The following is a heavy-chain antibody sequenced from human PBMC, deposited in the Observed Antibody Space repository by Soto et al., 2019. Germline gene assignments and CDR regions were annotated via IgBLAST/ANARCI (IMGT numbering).Heavy chain of an antibody. J-gene: IGHJ4*02. D-gene: IGHD3-10*01. CDR3: ARDPDQWFGDCYDY. V-gene: IGHV3-23*01. CDR1: GFTFSSYA. CDR2: ITGSGGST. Sequence: PGGSLRLSCAASGFTFSSYALSWVRQAPGKGLEWVSGITGSGGSTYYPDSVKGRFTISRDNSKNTLYLQINSLRAEDTALYYCARDPDQWFGDCYDYWGQGTLVTVSS.